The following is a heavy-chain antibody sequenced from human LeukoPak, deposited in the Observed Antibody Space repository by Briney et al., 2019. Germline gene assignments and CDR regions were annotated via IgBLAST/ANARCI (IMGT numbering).Heavy chain of an antibody. Sequence: SETLSLTCTVSGGSISSYYWSWIRQPPGKGLEWIGYIYYSGSTNYNPSLKSRVTMSVDTSKNQFSLKLSSVTAADTAVYYCARGYSSGWYVRYLDYWGQGTLVTVSS. J-gene: IGHJ4*02. CDR2: IYYSGST. CDR3: ARGYSSGWYVRYLDY. CDR1: GGSISSYY. V-gene: IGHV4-59*01. D-gene: IGHD6-19*01.